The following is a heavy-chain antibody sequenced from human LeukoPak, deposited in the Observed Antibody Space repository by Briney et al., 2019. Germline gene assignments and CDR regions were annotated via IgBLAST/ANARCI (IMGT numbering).Heavy chain of an antibody. D-gene: IGHD4-17*01. V-gene: IGHV1-18*01. CDR1: GYTFSSYG. J-gene: IGHJ4*02. CDR3: ARTIDYGDSEFLDY. Sequence: GASVKVSCKASGYTFSSYGVSWVRQAPGQGLEWMGWISAYNGNTNYAQKVQGRVTMTTDTSTSTAYMDLRSLRSDDTAVYYCARTIDYGDSEFLDYWGQGTLVTVSS. CDR2: ISAYNGNT.